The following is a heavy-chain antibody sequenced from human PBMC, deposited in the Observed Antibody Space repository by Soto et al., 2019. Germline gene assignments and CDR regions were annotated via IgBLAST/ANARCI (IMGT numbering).Heavy chain of an antibody. CDR1: GGSFSGYY. V-gene: IGHV4-34*01. CDR2: INHSGST. J-gene: IGHJ6*02. D-gene: IGHD2-2*01. CDR3: ARGRRKHLPAAMGNYYYYGMDV. Sequence: SETLSLTCAVYGGSFSGYYWSWIRQPPGKGLEWIGEINHSGSTNYNPSLKSRVTISVDTSKNQFSLKLGSVTAADTAVYYCARGRRKHLPAAMGNYYYYGMDVWGQGTTVTVSS.